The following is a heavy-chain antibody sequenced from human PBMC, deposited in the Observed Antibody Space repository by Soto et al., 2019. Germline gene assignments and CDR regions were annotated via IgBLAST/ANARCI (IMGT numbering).Heavy chain of an antibody. CDR2: ISGGSSYI. V-gene: IGHV3-21*01. D-gene: IGHD3-10*01. CDR1: GFTFSTYT. CDR3: ARDILSGRAYPDS. Sequence: VGSLRLSCAASGFTFSTYTMNWVRQAPGKGLEWISSISGGSSYIYYAGSVKGRFTISRDNAKNSLFLQMNSLRADDTAVYYCARDILSGRAYPDSWGQGTKVTVSS. J-gene: IGHJ5*01.